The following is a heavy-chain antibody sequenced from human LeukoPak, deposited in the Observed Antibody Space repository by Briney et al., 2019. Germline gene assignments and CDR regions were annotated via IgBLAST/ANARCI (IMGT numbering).Heavy chain of an antibody. CDR3: ARSRGADFESVSRIYYHFALDV. CDR2: ISYDGNDR. D-gene: IGHD3-9*01. V-gene: IGHV3-30*03. CDR1: GFTFGGYA. Sequence: PGGSLRLSCAASGFTFGGYAMHWVRQAPGRGLETLTGISYDGNDRYYEDSVTGRVSISRDNSRNTLYLQLKSLRPEDTGVYHCARSRGADFESVSRIYYHFALDVWGQGTAVVVSS. J-gene: IGHJ6*02.